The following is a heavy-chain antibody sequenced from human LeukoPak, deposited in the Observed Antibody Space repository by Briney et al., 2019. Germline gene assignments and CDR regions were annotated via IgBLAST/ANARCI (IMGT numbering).Heavy chain of an antibody. CDR3: TTEYYYDSGGLFDY. Sequence: PGGSLRLSCAVSGFTFSNGWMSWDRQAPGKGLEWVGRINSKRVGGTTDYAAPVNGRFTISSDDSKNTLYLQMNSLKTEDTAVYFCTTEYYYDSGGLFDYGGQETLVTVPS. CDR1: GFTFSNGW. V-gene: IGHV3-15*01. CDR2: INSKRVGGTT. D-gene: IGHD3-22*01. J-gene: IGHJ4*02.